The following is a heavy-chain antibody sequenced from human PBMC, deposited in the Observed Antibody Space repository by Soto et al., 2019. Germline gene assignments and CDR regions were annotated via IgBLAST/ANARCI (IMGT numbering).Heavy chain of an antibody. CDR3: ARVGYSNCFDY. Sequence: VQLVESGGGVVQPGRSLRLSCAASGFTFSSYGMHWVRQAPGKGLEWVSAIGTAGDTYYPGSVKGRFTISRENAKNSLYLQMNSLRAGDTAVYYCARVGYSNCFDYWGQGTLVTVSS. D-gene: IGHD4-4*01. CDR2: IGTAGDT. J-gene: IGHJ4*02. V-gene: IGHV3-13*01. CDR1: GFTFSSYG.